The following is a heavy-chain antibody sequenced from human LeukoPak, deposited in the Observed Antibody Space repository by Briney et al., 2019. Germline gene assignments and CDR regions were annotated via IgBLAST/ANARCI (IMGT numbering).Heavy chain of an antibody. V-gene: IGHV5-51*01. CDR3: ARQDGSAWYYFDY. D-gene: IGHD6-19*01. CDR2: IYPGNSDT. Sequence: GESLKISCKGSGYSFDNYWLAWARQMPGKGLEWMGIIYPGNSDTRYSPSFQGQVTISADKSISTAYLQWSSLKASETAMYYCARQDGSAWYYFDYWGQGTLVTVSS. J-gene: IGHJ4*02. CDR1: GYSFDNYW.